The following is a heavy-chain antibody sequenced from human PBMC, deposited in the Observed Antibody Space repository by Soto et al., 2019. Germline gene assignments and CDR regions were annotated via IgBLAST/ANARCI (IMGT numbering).Heavy chain of an antibody. J-gene: IGHJ3*02. Sequence: GGSLRLSCLASRLTFSTYAVHWVRQAPWKGLEYFSTISSNGGSTYYADSVKGRFTISRDNSKNTLYLQMSSLRAEDTAVYYCVKYYFDSSGYYGLNAFDIWGQGTMFTVSS. D-gene: IGHD3-22*01. CDR2: ISSNGGST. CDR3: VKYYFDSSGYYGLNAFDI. CDR1: RLTFSTYA. V-gene: IGHV3-64D*06.